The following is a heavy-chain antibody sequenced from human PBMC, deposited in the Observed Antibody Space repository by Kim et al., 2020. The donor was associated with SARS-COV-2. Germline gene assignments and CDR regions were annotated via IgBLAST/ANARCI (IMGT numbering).Heavy chain of an antibody. CDR3: ARELGYCSSTSCYRYYYYGMDV. Sequence: GGSLRLSCAASGFTFSSYWMSWVRQAPGKGLEWVANIKQDGSEKYYVDSVKGRFTISRDNAKNSLYLQMNSLRAEDTAVYYCARELGYCSSTSCYRYYYYGMDVWGQGTTVTVSS. V-gene: IGHV3-7*01. D-gene: IGHD2-2*02. CDR2: IKQDGSEK. CDR1: GFTFSSYW. J-gene: IGHJ6*02.